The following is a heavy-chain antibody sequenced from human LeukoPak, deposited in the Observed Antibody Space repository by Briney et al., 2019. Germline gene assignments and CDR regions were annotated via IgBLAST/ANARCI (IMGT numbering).Heavy chain of an antibody. CDR3: ARDYGIYYDVNWFDP. V-gene: IGHV4-39*07. Sequence: SETLSLTCTVSGGSISSSSYYWGWIRQPPGKGLEWIGTIYYSGTTYYNPSLKSRVTISVDTSKNQFSLKLSSETAADTAVYYCARDYGIYYDVNWFDPWGQGTLVTVSS. J-gene: IGHJ5*02. D-gene: IGHD3-22*01. CDR2: IYYSGTT. CDR1: GGSISSSSYY.